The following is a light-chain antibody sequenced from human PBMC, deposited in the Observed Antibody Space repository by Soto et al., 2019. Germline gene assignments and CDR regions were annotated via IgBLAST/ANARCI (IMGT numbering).Light chain of an antibody. CDR3: QQYRSSPRT. Sequence: EIVLTQSPGTLSLFPGERATFSCRASQSVASSYLAWYQQKFGQAPRLLIYGASNRAAGIPDRFSGSGSGTDFTLTISRLEPEVSAVYFCQQYRSSPRTFGQGTKVEI. CDR2: GAS. J-gene: IGKJ1*01. V-gene: IGKV3-20*01. CDR1: QSVASSY.